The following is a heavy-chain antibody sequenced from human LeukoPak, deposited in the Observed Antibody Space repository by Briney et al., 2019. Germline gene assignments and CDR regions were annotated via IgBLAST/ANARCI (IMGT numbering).Heavy chain of an antibody. V-gene: IGHV4-61*02. CDR2: LYTSGGT. D-gene: IGHD7-27*01. CDR1: AGSISSGSYY. CDR3: AREPLAGRFDY. J-gene: IGHJ4*02. Sequence: SATLTLTCSVYAGSISSGSYYGSWSRQPAGKGLHSIGRLYTSGGTNYTPSHKCRVTLSVDTSKNQFSLKLSSVTAADTAVYDCAREPLAGRFDYWGQGTLVTVSS.